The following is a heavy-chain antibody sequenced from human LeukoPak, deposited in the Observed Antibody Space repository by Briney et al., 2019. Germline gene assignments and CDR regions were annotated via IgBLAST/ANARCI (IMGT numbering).Heavy chain of an antibody. CDR3: ARGKMGYYGMDV. CDR2: ISGSGSSI. CDR1: GFSFSSYS. Sequence: GGSLRLSCAASGFSFSSYSMNWVRQAPGKGLEWVSYISGSGSSIYYADSVKGRFTISRDSAKNSLYLQMNSLRAEDTAVYYCARGKMGYYGMDVWGQGTTVTVSS. D-gene: IGHD2-8*01. J-gene: IGHJ6*02. V-gene: IGHV3-48*01.